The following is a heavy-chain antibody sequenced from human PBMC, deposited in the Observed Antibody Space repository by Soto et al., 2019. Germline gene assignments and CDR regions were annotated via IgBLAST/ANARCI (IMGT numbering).Heavy chain of an antibody. D-gene: IGHD5-12*01. CDR1: GYIFTTYG. V-gene: IGHV1-18*01. Sequence: ASVEVSCKASGYIFTTYGISWVRQAPGQGLEWMGWISAYNGDRKYAQNLQGRVTLTTDTSTGTAYMELRSLRSGDTAVYYCATELRKRRDGYNWREYYYYYYGMDVWGQGTTVTVSS. CDR2: ISAYNGDR. CDR3: ATELRKRRDGYNWREYYYYYYGMDV. J-gene: IGHJ6*02.